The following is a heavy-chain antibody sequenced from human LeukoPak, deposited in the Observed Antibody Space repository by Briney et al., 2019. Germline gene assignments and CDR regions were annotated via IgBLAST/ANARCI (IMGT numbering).Heavy chain of an antibody. CDR2: IYYSGST. Sequence: PSETLSLTCTVSGGSLSSYYWSWIRQPPGKGLEWIGYIYYSGSTNYNPSLKSRVTISVDTSKNQFSLKLSSVTAADTAVYYCARSDTAMVSVDYWGQGTLVTVSS. CDR1: GGSLSSYY. D-gene: IGHD5-18*01. V-gene: IGHV4-59*01. J-gene: IGHJ4*02. CDR3: ARSDTAMVSVDY.